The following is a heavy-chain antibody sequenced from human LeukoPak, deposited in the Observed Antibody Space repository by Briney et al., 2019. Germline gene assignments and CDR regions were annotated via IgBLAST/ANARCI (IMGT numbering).Heavy chain of an antibody. CDR1: GYSISSGDY. CDR2: IYHSGST. J-gene: IGHJ6*03. V-gene: IGHV4-38-2*01. Sequence: PSETLSLTCAVSGYSISSGDYWGWIRQPPGKGLEWIGSIYHSGSTHYNPSLKSRVTISVDRSKNQFSLKLSSVTAADTAVYYCARGGYYYYYMDVWGKGTTVTVSS. CDR3: ARGGYYYYYMDV. D-gene: IGHD3-16*01.